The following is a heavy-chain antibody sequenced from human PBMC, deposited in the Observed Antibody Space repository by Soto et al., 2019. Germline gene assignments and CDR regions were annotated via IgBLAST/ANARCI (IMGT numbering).Heavy chain of an antibody. V-gene: IGHV5-51*01. D-gene: IGHD3-10*01. CDR3: ARRSDEDHYDYGMDV. Sequence: GESLKISCKGSGYTFTDYWIGWVRQLPGKGLEWMGIIYPGDSDNRYSPSFQGQVTISADKSISTAYLQWGSLKAADTAMYYCARRSDEDHYDYGMDVWGQGTTVTVSS. J-gene: IGHJ6*02. CDR1: GYTFTDYW. CDR2: IYPGDSDN.